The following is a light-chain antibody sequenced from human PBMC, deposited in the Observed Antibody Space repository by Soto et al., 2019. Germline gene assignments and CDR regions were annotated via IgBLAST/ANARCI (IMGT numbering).Light chain of an antibody. Sequence: DIQLTQSPSFLSASVGDRVTITCRASQGISSNLAWYQQKPGKDPKLLIYAASTLQSGVPSRFSGSGSGTEFTLTISSLQPEDFATYYCQQFNSYPITFGQGTRLEIK. J-gene: IGKJ5*01. CDR2: AAS. CDR1: QGISSN. CDR3: QQFNSYPIT. V-gene: IGKV1-9*01.